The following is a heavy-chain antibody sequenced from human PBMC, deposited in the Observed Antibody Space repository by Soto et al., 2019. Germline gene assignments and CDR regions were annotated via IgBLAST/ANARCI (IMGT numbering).Heavy chain of an antibody. CDR3: ETDYYDSSGYPYGMDV. D-gene: IGHD3-22*01. CDR2: IKSKTDGGTT. V-gene: IGHV3-15*01. CDR1: GFTFSNAW. Sequence: GGSLRLSCAASGFTFSNAWMSWVRQAPGKGLEWVGRIKSKTDGGTTDYAAPVKGRFTISRDDSKNTLYLQMNSLKTEDTAVYDCETDYYDSSGYPYGMDVWGQGTTVTVSS. J-gene: IGHJ6*02.